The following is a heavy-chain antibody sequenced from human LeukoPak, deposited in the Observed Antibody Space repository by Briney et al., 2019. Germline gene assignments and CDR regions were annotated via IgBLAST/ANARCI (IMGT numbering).Heavy chain of an antibody. D-gene: IGHD1-26*01. Sequence: GGSLRLSCVASGFTFNKYAMSWVRQAPGKGLEWVSLRSEGGSTTYYADSVKGRFTISSDNSKNTVYLQMNSLRGEDTAVYYCARSQTGTYSFFDFWGQGSLVTVSS. J-gene: IGHJ4*02. V-gene: IGHV3-23*01. CDR3: ARSQTGTYSFFDF. CDR2: RSEGGSTT. CDR1: GFTFNKYA.